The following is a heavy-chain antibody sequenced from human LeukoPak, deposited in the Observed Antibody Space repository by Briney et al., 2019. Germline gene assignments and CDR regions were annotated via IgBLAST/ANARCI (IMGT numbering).Heavy chain of an antibody. D-gene: IGHD3-22*01. CDR3: ARESYDSRGPHAFEV. CDR1: GFTFSRSD. J-gene: IGHJ3*01. CDR2: IWYDGTKR. Sequence: GGSLRLSCAVSGFTFSRSDMHWVRQAPGKGLEWVAVIWYDGTKRYYGKSVKGRFTIFRDNSKNTLDLHMNNLRAEDTAVYFCARESYDSRGPHAFEVWGQGQWSPSLQ. V-gene: IGHV3-33*01.